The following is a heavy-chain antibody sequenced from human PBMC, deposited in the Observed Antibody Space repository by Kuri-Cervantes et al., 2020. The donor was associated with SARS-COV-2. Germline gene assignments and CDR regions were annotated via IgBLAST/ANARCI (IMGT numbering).Heavy chain of an antibody. Sequence: DSVKVSCKAPGYTFTGYYMHWVRQAPGQGPEWMGWINPISGGTKYAQNFQGRVTMTRDTSISTVYMELSRLTTDDTAIFYCVRFRYSDTSRNASDIWGQGTVVTVSS. CDR3: VRFRYSDTSRNASDI. V-gene: IGHV1-2*02. CDR2: INPISGGT. CDR1: GYTFTGYY. D-gene: IGHD3-22*01. J-gene: IGHJ3*02.